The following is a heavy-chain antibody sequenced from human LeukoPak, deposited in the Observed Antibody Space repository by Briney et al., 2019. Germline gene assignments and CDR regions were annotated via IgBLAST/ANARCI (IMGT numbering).Heavy chain of an antibody. V-gene: IGHV3-53*01. Sequence: GGSLRLSCAASGSTVSNTYMAWVRQAPGRGLEWVSFMYSEDNKYYADSVRGRFTISRDISKNTVYLQMNTLRADVTAVYYCARGVLGIIPIDYWGQGTLVTVSS. CDR1: GSTVSNTY. J-gene: IGHJ4*02. D-gene: IGHD3-10*02. CDR2: MYSEDNK. CDR3: ARGVLGIIPIDY.